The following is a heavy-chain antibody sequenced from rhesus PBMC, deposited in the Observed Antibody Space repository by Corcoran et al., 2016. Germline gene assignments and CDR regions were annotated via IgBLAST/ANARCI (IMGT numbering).Heavy chain of an antibody. V-gene: IGHV4-147*01. D-gene: IGHD2-21*01. Sequence: QVQLQESGPGLVKPSEPLSLTCAVSGYSIRSNYWSWIRQPPGKGLEWIGYIYGSSGSTYYNPSLKSRVTISTDTSKNQFSLKRSAVTAADTAVYYCARDCTGSGCYGAFDFWGQGLRVTVSS. CDR1: GYSIRSNY. CDR3: ARDCTGSGCYGAFDF. J-gene: IGHJ3*01. CDR2: IYGSSGST.